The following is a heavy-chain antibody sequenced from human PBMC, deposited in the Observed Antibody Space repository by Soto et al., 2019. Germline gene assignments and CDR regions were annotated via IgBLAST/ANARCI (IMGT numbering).Heavy chain of an antibody. D-gene: IGHD3-3*01. Sequence: ASVKVSCKASGYTFTSYDINWVRQATGQGLEWMGWMNPNSGSTGYAQKFQGRVTMTRNTSISTAYMELSSLRSEDTAVYYCVRRHLSYYDFWSGYLTPFDYWGQGTLVTVSS. CDR2: MNPNSGST. V-gene: IGHV1-8*01. CDR3: VRRHLSYYDFWSGYLTPFDY. CDR1: GYTFTSYD. J-gene: IGHJ4*02.